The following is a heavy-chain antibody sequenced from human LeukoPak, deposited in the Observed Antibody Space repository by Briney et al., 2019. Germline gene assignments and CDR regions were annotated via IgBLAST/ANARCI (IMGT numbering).Heavy chain of an antibody. CDR3: TRDTGTTGEVKFDP. V-gene: IGHV4-34*01. Sequence: SETLSLTCAVYGGSFSGYYWSWIRQPPGKGLEWIGEINHSGSTYYNPSLKSRVTMSVDTSKSQFSLNLTSVTAADTAVYYCTRDTGTTGEVKFDPWGQGTLVTVSS. CDR1: GGSFSGYY. D-gene: IGHD4-17*01. CDR2: INHSGST. J-gene: IGHJ5*02.